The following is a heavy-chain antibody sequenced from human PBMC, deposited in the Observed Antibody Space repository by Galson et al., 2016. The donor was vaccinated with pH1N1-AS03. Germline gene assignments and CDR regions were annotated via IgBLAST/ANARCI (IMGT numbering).Heavy chain of an antibody. CDR2: ISPQNGNT. J-gene: IGHJ5*02. CDR3: ARAAPFDP. D-gene: IGHD2-15*01. CDR1: GYTFSNSG. V-gene: IGHV1-18*04. Sequence: SVKVSCKASGYTFSNSGMSWVRQAPGQGLEWMGWISPQNGNTQYAQRLEGRVTMTTDTSTSTAYMELWSLTYDDTAVYYCARAAPFDPWGQGTLVIVSS.